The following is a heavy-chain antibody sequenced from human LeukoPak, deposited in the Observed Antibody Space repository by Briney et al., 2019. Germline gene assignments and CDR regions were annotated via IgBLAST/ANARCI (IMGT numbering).Heavy chain of an antibody. CDR1: GYTFTSYD. CDR3: ARSTYDYVWGSSEYDY. J-gene: IGHJ4*02. V-gene: IGHV1-8*01. CDR2: MNPNSGNT. Sequence: GASVKVSCKASGYTFTSYDINWVRQATGQGREWMGWMNPNSGNTGYAQKFQARVTMTRNTSIRTAYMELSSLRSEDTAVYYCARSTYDYVWGSSEYDYWGQGTLVTVSS. D-gene: IGHD3-16*01.